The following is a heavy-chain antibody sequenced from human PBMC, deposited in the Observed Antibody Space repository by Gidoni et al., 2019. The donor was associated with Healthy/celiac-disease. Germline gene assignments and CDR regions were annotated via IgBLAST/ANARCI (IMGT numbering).Heavy chain of an antibody. Sequence: EVQLLESGGGLVQPGGSLRLSCAASGFPFSSYAMSWVRQAPGKGLEWVSAISGSGGSTYYADSVKGRFTISRDNSKNTLYLQMNSLRAEDTAVYYCAKSTYYYDSSGYGGWFDPWGQGTLVTVSS. CDR2: ISGSGGST. V-gene: IGHV3-23*01. J-gene: IGHJ5*02. D-gene: IGHD3-22*01. CDR1: GFPFSSYA. CDR3: AKSTYYYDSSGYGGWFDP.